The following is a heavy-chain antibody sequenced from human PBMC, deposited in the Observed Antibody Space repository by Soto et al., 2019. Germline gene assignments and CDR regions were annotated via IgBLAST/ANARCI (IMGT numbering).Heavy chain of an antibody. D-gene: IGHD6-6*01. V-gene: IGHV4-31*03. CDR3: ARGRSYSSFMSHWFDP. Sequence: QVQLQESGPGLVKPSQTLSLTCTVSGGSISSGGYYWSWIRQHPGKGLEWIGYIYYSGSTYYNPSLKSRVTISVDTSKNQFSLKLSSVIAADTAVYYCARGRSYSSFMSHWFDPWGQGTLVTVSS. CDR2: IYYSGST. CDR1: GGSISSGGYY. J-gene: IGHJ5*02.